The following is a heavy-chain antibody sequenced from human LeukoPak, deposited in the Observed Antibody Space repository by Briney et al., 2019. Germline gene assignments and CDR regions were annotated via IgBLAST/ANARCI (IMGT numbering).Heavy chain of an antibody. CDR3: ARGERKVPAAMDFDY. J-gene: IGHJ4*02. CDR1: GGSFSGYY. Sequence: SGTLSLTCAVYGGSFSGYYWSWIRQPPGKGLEWIGEINHSGSTNYNPSLKSRVTISVDTSKNQFSLKLSSVTAADTAVYYCARGERKVPAAMDFDYWGQGTLVTVSS. CDR2: INHSGST. V-gene: IGHV4-34*01. D-gene: IGHD2-2*01.